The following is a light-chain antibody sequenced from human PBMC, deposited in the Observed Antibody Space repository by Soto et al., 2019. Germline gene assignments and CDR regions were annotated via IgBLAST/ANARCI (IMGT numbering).Light chain of an antibody. V-gene: IGKV3-20*01. CDR3: QQYESSPLT. CDR1: QSVSSAL. CDR2: RAS. Sequence: EIVLTQSPDTLSLSPGERATLSCRASQSVSSALLAWYQQKPGQAPRLLIYRASTRATGIPDRFTGSGSGNHFTLTISKLEPEDFAVYYCQQYESSPLTFGGGTKVEIK. J-gene: IGKJ4*01.